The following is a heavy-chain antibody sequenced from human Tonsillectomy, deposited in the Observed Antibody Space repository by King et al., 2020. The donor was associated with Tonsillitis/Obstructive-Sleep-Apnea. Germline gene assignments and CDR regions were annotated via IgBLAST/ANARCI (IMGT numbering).Heavy chain of an antibody. D-gene: IGHD1-26*01. CDR3: AKGGWELLSGLLDY. CDR1: GFTFSSYG. V-gene: IGHV3-30*18. CDR2: ISYDGSNK. Sequence: VQLVESGGGVVQPGRSLRLSCAASGFTFSSYGMHWVRQAPGKGLEWVAVISYDGSNKYYADSVKGRFTISRENSKNTLYLQMNSLRAEDTAVYYCAKGGWELLSGLLDYWGQGTLVTVSS. J-gene: IGHJ4*02.